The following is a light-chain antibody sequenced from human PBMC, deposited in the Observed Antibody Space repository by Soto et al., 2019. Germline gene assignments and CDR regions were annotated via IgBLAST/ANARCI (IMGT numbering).Light chain of an antibody. J-gene: IGKJ5*01. CDR1: QSIDSW. V-gene: IGKV1-5*03. CDR3: QQYRSYPVT. Sequence: DIQMTQSPYTLSASVGDRVTITCRASQSIDSWLAWYQQKPGEAPKLLIYKASTLESGVPSRFSGSGSGTDFTLTISSLQPDDFATYYCQQYRSYPVTFGQGRRLEIK. CDR2: KAS.